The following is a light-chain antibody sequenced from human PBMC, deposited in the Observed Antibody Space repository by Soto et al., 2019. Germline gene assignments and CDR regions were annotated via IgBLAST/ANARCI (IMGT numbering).Light chain of an antibody. V-gene: IGKV3-20*01. CDR2: GAS. CDR3: HHYGHGRDT. Sequence: EIVLTQSPGIISLSPGERATLFCRASQTVTSNYLAWYQQNPVLAHKILIDGASGRATGIPDQFSGSVSGTDFTLAISRMEPEDFAVYYCHHYGHGRDTFGQGTRLETK. CDR1: QTVTSNY. J-gene: IGKJ5*01.